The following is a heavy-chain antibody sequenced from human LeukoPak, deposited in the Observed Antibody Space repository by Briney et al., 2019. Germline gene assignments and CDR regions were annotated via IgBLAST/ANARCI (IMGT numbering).Heavy chain of an antibody. CDR2: IYYSGST. Sequence: SETLSLTCTVSGGSISSYYWSWIRQPPGKGLEWIGYIYYSGSTNYNPSLKSRVTISVDTSKNQFSLKLSSVTAADTAVYYCARDLPTPEYSSPSGFRSGRRYYYYYLDVWGKGTTVTVSS. V-gene: IGHV4-59*01. CDR1: GGSISSYY. CDR3: ARDLPTPEYSSPSGFRSGRRYYYYYLDV. D-gene: IGHD6-6*01. J-gene: IGHJ6*03.